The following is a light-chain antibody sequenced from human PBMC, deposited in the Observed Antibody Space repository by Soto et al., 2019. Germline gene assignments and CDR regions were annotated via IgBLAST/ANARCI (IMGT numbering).Light chain of an antibody. CDR2: DAS. CDR1: QDISNY. V-gene: IGKV1-33*01. CDR3: QQSDSLPIT. J-gene: IGKJ5*01. Sequence: DIQMTQSPSSLSASVGDRVTITCRASQDISNYLNRYQQRPGKATKLLIYDASNLERGVPSRFSGTRSGTHFTFAITSLQPEDVATYYCQQSDSLPITFGQGTRLEI.